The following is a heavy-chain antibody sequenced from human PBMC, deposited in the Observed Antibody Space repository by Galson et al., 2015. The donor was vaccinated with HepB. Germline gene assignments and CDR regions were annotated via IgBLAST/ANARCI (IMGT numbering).Heavy chain of an antibody. D-gene: IGHD2-2*01. CDR3: AKGGGIVVVPDYGMDV. Sequence: SLRLSCAASGFIFDDYAMHWVRQAPGKGLEWVSGISWNSGSKDYADSVKGRFTISRDNAKNSLYLQMNSRRAEDTALYYCAKGGGIVVVPDYGMDVWGQGTTVTVSS. CDR2: ISWNSGSK. J-gene: IGHJ6*02. CDR1: GFIFDDYA. V-gene: IGHV3-9*01.